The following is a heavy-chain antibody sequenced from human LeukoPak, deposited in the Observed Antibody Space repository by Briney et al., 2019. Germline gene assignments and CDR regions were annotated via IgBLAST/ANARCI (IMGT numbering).Heavy chain of an antibody. CDR3: ARPSLDYGGIDAFDF. D-gene: IGHD4-23*01. V-gene: IGHV4-31*03. CDR2: IYYSGST. J-gene: IGHJ3*01. Sequence: PSQTLSLTCTVSGGSISSGGYYWSWIRQHPGMGLEWIGYIYYSGSTNYNPSLKSRVTISVDTSKNQFSLKLSSVTAADTAVYYCARPSLDYGGIDAFDFWGQGTLVTVSS. CDR1: GGSISSGGYY.